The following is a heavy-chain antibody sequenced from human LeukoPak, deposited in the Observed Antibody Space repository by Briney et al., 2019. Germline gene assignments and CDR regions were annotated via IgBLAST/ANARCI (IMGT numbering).Heavy chain of an antibody. V-gene: IGHV5-51*01. J-gene: IGHJ4*02. CDR2: IYPGDSET. Sequence: GESLQISCKGSGYSFTSYWIGWVRQMPGKGLEWMGTIYPGDSETTYSPSFQGQVTISADKSISAAYLQWSSLKASDTAMYYCARVVGYSYGYGLYYFDYWGQGTLVTVSS. CDR1: GYSFTSYW. D-gene: IGHD5-18*01. CDR3: ARVVGYSYGYGLYYFDY.